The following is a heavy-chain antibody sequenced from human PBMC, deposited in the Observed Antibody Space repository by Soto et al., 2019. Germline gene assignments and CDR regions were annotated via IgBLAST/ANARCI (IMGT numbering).Heavy chain of an antibody. CDR1: GGTFSSYT. J-gene: IGHJ4*02. CDR3: ARGGAALYYFDY. V-gene: IGHV1-69*02. Sequence: QVQLVQSGAEVKKPGSSVKVSCKASGGTFSSYTIIWVRQAPGQGLEWMGRIIPILGIANYAQKFQGRVTITADKSTGTAYRELSSLRSEDTAVYYCARGGAALYYFDYWGQGALVTVSS. D-gene: IGHD6-25*01. CDR2: IIPILGIA.